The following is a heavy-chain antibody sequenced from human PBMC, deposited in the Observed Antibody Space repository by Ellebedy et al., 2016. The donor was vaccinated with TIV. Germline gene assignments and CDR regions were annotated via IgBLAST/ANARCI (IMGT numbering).Heavy chain of an antibody. CDR1: GHIFTKNY. CDR3: ASGEYSDSNGD. Sequence: ASVKVSXXASGHIFTKNYIYWMRQAPGQGLEWVGWMDPRSVATNYAQKFQDRVTMSRDTSITTAYMELRGLRSDDTAVYYCASGEYSDSNGDWGQGTLLIVSS. V-gene: IGHV1-2*02. CDR2: MDPRSVAT. J-gene: IGHJ4*01. D-gene: IGHD4-11*01.